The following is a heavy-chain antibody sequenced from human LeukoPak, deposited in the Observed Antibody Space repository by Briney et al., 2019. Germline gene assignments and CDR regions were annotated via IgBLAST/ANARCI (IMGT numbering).Heavy chain of an antibody. CDR2: IYSGGSA. V-gene: IGHV3-66*01. CDR1: GVNVRTNY. D-gene: IGHD2-15*01. J-gene: IGHJ4*02. CDR3: AKVLRGYCSGGSCLSLDY. Sequence: GGSLRLSCAVSGVNVRTNYVSWVRQAPGKGLKWVSVIYSGGSAYYADSVKGRFTISRDNSKNTLYLQMNSLRAEDTAVYYCAKVLRGYCSGGSCLSLDYWGQGTLVTVSS.